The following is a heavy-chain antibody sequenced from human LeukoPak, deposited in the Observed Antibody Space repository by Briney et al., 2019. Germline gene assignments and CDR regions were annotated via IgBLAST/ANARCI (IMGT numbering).Heavy chain of an antibody. Sequence: GESLKISCKGSGYSFTSYWIGWVRQMPGKGLEWMGIIYPGDSDTRYSPSFQGRVTISADKSISTAYLQWSSLKASDTAMYYCARLRVGISSYNWFDPWGQGTLVTVSS. V-gene: IGHV5-51*01. CDR3: ARLRVGISSYNWFDP. D-gene: IGHD6-13*01. J-gene: IGHJ5*02. CDR2: IYPGDSDT. CDR1: GYSFTSYW.